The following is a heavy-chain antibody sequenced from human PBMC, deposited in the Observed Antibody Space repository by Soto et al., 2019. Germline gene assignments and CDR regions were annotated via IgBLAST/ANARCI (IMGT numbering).Heavy chain of an antibody. CDR3: ARDKGLLFGCYFDY. CDR2: VSRDGSTK. J-gene: IGHJ4*02. CDR1: GFIFNNYG. V-gene: IGHV3-30*19. Sequence: QVQLVESGGGVVQPGRSLRLSCSVSGFIFNNYGIHWVRQAPGKGLEWVTVVSRDGSTKYYADSVKGRFTSSRDNSKNTVSLQLIRLGHEGTAMYYCARDKGLLFGCYFDYWGQGTLVTVSS. D-gene: IGHD3-10*02.